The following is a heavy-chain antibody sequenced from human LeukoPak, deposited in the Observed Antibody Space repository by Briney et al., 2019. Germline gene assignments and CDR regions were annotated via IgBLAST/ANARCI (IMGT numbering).Heavy chain of an antibody. Sequence: PGGSLRLSCEASRFTFSTYSMNWVRQAPGKGLEWVSYISTTSSSIYYADSVKGRFTISRDNAKNTLYLQMNSLRAEDTAVYYCATLGPPIYWGQGTLVTVSS. CDR1: RFTFSTYS. CDR2: ISTTSSSI. CDR3: ATLGPPIY. J-gene: IGHJ4*02. V-gene: IGHV3-48*04.